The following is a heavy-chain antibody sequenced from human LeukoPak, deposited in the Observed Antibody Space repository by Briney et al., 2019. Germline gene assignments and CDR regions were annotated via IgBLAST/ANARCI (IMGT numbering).Heavy chain of an antibody. Sequence: ASVKVSCKASGYTFTDYYMHWVRQAPGQGLEWMGWINPNSGGTNYAQKFQGRVTMTRDTSISSAYMEVNRLRSDDTAVYYCARDRQHRYPHEPFDYWGQGTLVTVSS. D-gene: IGHD1-14*01. CDR1: GYTFTDYY. CDR3: ARDRQHRYPHEPFDY. V-gene: IGHV1-2*02. CDR2: INPNSGGT. J-gene: IGHJ4*02.